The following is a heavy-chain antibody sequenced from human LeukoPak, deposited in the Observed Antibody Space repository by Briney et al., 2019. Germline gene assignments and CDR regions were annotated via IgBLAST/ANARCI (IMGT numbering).Heavy chain of an antibody. D-gene: IGHD6-13*01. CDR3: ARDDIAAAASGFWDY. CDR2: ISSTSSCI. Sequence: GGSLRLSCGASGFTFSSYSMNWVRQAPGKGLEWVSSISSTSSCIYYADSVKGRFTISRDNAKNSLYLQMNSLRAEDTAVYYCARDDIAAAASGFWDYWGQGTLVTVSS. V-gene: IGHV3-21*01. J-gene: IGHJ4*02. CDR1: GFTFSSYS.